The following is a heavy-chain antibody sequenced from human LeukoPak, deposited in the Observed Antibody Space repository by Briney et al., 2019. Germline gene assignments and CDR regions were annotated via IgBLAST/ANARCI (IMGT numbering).Heavy chain of an antibody. V-gene: IGHV3-11*04. J-gene: IGHJ5*02. CDR3: AREGTAMVKGNWFDP. CDR1: GFTFSDYY. CDR2: ISSSGSTI. Sequence: PGGSLRLTCAASGFTFSDYYMSWIRQAPGKGLEWVSYISSSGSTIYYADSVKGRFTISRDNAKNSLYLQMNSLRAEDTAVYYCAREGTAMVKGNWFDPWGQGTLVTVSS. D-gene: IGHD5-18*01.